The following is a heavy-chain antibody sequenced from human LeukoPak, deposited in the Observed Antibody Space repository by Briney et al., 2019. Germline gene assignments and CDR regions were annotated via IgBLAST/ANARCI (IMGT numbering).Heavy chain of an antibody. Sequence: PGGSLRLSCAASGFTFSSYEMNWVRQAPGKGLEWVSYISSSGSTIYYADSVKGRFTISRDNAKNSLYLQMNSLRAEDTAVYYCARTVAGLPLDAFDIWGQGTMVTVSS. CDR1: GFTFSSYE. D-gene: IGHD6-19*01. J-gene: IGHJ3*02. CDR3: ARTVAGLPLDAFDI. CDR2: ISSSGSTI. V-gene: IGHV3-48*03.